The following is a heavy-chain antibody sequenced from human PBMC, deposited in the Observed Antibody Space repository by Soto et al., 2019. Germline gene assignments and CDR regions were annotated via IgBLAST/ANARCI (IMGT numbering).Heavy chain of an antibody. CDR2: IYSTGNT. J-gene: IGHJ4*02. V-gene: IGHV3-66*01. D-gene: IGHD4-17*01. CDR1: GVTVSNNY. CDR3: ARNVPVTTLGY. Sequence: EVKLVESGGGLVQPGGSLRLSCAASGVTVSNNYMTWVRQAPGKGLELVSSIYSTGNTFYADSVKGRFTISRDNSKNTLYLQMNSRRFEDTAVYYCARNVPVTTLGYWGQGTLVTVAS.